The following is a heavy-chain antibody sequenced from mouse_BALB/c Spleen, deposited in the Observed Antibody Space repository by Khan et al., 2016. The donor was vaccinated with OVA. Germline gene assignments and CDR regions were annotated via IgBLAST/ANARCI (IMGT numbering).Heavy chain of an antibody. CDR3: VRDGAYHRNDGWFAF. CDR2: INPSNGYT. D-gene: IGHD2-14*01. CDR1: GYTFTSYT. Sequence: VQLQQSGPELMKPGASVKMSCKASGYTFTSYTIHWIKKRPGQGLEWIGYINPSNGYTNYNQKFNDKATLTTDKSSTTAYLQLSSLTSDDSAVYNCVRDGAYHRNDGWFAFWGQGTLVTVSA. J-gene: IGHJ3*01. V-gene: IGHV1S26*01.